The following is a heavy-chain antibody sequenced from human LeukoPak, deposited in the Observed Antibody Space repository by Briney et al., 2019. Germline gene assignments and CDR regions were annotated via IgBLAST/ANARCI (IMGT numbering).Heavy chain of an antibody. CDR3: ARHSYSHGYGDY. Sequence: SETLSLTCTVSGGSISSYYWSWIWQPPGKGLEWIGYIYYSGSTNYNPSLKSRVTISVDTSKNQFSLKLSSVTAADTAVYYCARHSYSHGYGDYWGQGTLVTVSS. J-gene: IGHJ4*02. V-gene: IGHV4-59*01. D-gene: IGHD5-18*01. CDR2: IYYSGST. CDR1: GGSISSYY.